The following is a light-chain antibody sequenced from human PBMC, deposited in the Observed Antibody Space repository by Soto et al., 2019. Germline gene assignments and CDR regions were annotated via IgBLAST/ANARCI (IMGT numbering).Light chain of an antibody. Sequence: QLVLTQPPSASASLGASVTLTCTLSSGYSNYKVEWYQQRPGKGPRFVMRVGTGGIVGSKGDGIPDRFSVLGSGLNRYLNIKNIQEEDESDYHCGADHGSGSNFAYVFGTGTKVTVL. V-gene: IGLV9-49*01. CDR2: VGTGGIVG. CDR3: GADHGSGSNFAYV. CDR1: SGYSNYK. J-gene: IGLJ1*01.